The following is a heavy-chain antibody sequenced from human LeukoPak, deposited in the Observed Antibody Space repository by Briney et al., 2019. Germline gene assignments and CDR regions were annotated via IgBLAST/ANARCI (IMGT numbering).Heavy chain of an antibody. V-gene: IGHV3-30-3*01. CDR1: GFTFSSYA. Sequence: PGRSLRLSCAASGFTFSSYAMHWVRQAPGKGLEWVAVISYDGSNKYYADSVKGRFTISRDNSKNTLYLQMNSLRAEDTAVYYCARDSAVVVPAASFDYWGQGTLVTVSS. CDR2: ISYDGSNK. D-gene: IGHD2-2*01. CDR3: ARDSAVVVPAASFDY. J-gene: IGHJ4*02.